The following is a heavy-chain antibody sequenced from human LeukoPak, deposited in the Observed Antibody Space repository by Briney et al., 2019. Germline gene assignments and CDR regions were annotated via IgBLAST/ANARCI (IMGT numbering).Heavy chain of an antibody. V-gene: IGHV4-39*07. CDR1: GGSISSSSYY. CDR3: ARCIVVVVAANDWFDP. CDR2: IYYSGST. J-gene: IGHJ5*02. Sequence: SETLSLTCTVSGGSISSSSYYWGWIRQPPGKGLEWIGSIYYSGSTYYNPSLKSRVTISVDTSKNQFSLKLSSVTAADTAVYYCARCIVVVVAANDWFDPWGQGTLVTVSS. D-gene: IGHD2-15*01.